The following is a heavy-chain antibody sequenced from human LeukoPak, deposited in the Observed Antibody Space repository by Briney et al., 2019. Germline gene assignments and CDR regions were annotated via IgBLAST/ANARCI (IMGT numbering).Heavy chain of an antibody. CDR3: ARPPVQWLVRGYFDY. CDR2: ISGSGGST. CDR1: GFTFSSYG. V-gene: IGHV3-23*01. Sequence: GGSLRLSCAASGFTFSSYGMSWVRQAPGKGLEWVSAISGSGGSTYYADSVKGRFTISRDNSKNTLYLQMNSLRAEDTAVYYCARPPVQWLVRGYFDYWGQGTLVTVSS. J-gene: IGHJ4*02. D-gene: IGHD6-19*01.